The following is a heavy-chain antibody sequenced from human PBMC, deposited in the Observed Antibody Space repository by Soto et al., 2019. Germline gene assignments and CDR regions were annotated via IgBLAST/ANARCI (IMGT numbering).Heavy chain of an antibody. Sequence: GGSLRLSCAASGFTFRTHAMNWVRQAPGKGLEWVSTISGGGGSTFYADSVKGRFTISRDNSENTLYLQMNSLRAEDTAIFYCAKAFSYGDYATDSWGHGSLVTVSS. V-gene: IGHV3-23*01. CDR1: GFTFRTHA. J-gene: IGHJ5*01. D-gene: IGHD4-17*01. CDR3: AKAFSYGDYATDS. CDR2: ISGGGGST.